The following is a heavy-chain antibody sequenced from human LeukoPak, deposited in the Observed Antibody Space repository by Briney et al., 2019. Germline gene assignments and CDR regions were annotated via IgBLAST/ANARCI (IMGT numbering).Heavy chain of an antibody. V-gene: IGHV1-2*02. CDR2: INPYSGDT. CDR1: GYIFTGFY. Sequence: ASVKVSCKAAGYIFTGFYMHWVRQAPGQGPEWMGGINPYSGDTNYAQRFQGRVTMTRDTSINTAYMELSSLRSGDTAVYYCARRAGRGSGSQVTFDYWGQGTLVTVSS. D-gene: IGHD3-10*01. CDR3: ARRAGRGSGSQVTFDY. J-gene: IGHJ4*02.